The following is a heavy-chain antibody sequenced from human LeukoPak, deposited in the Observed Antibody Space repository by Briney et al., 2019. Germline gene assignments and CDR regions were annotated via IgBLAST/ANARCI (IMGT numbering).Heavy chain of an antibody. J-gene: IGHJ4*02. CDR2: ISDRDHNT. CDR3: AKDPSDLGVSGSYNYFDC. Sequence: GGSLRLSCAASGFTFSSYAMTWVRQAPGKGLEWVSSISDRDHNTYYADSVKGRFTISRDNSKNTLYLQMKTLRAEDTAVYYCAKDPSDLGVSGSYNYFDCWGQGTLVTVSS. V-gene: IGHV3-23*01. D-gene: IGHD3-16*01. CDR1: GFTFSSYA.